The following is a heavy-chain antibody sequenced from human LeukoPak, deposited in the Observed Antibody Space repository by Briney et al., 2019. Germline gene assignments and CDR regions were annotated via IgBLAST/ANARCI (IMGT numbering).Heavy chain of an antibody. CDR2: IYYSGST. Sequence: SETLSLTCTVSGGSISSYYRSWIRQPPGKGLEWIGYIYYSGSTNYNPSLKSRVTISVDTSKNQFSLKLSSVTAADTAVYYCARGSTSWAFDYWGQGTLVTVSS. CDR1: GGSISSYY. J-gene: IGHJ4*02. V-gene: IGHV4-59*01. CDR3: ARGSTSWAFDY. D-gene: IGHD5/OR15-5a*01.